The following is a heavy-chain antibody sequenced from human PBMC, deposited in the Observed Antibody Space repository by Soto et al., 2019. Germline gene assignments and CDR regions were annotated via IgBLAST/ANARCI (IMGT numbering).Heavy chain of an antibody. CDR1: GFTFSSYG. CDR3: ARHRHQSCRAECSSTPLDV. D-gene: IGHD2-8*01. CDR2: ISYDGSNE. V-gene: IGHV3-30*03. Sequence: PGGSLRLSCAASGFTFSSYGMHWVRQAPGKGLEWVAVISYDGSNEYYADSVRGRFTISRDNSKNTMFLQMNTLRAEDTAVYYCARHRHQSCRAECSSTPLDVWGQGTTVTVSS. J-gene: IGHJ6*02.